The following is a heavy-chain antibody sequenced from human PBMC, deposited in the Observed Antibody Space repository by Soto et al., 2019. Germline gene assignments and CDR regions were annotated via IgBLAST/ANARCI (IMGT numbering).Heavy chain of an antibody. Sequence: GGSLRLSCAASGFTFSNAWMSWVRQAPGKGLEWVGRIKSKTDGGTTDYAAPVKGRFTISRDDSKNTLYLQMNSLKTEDTAVYYCTTVSLPRYFDWLADMDVWGQGTTVTV. CDR3: TTVSLPRYFDWLADMDV. CDR2: IKSKTDGGTT. V-gene: IGHV3-15*01. D-gene: IGHD3-9*01. CDR1: GFTFSNAW. J-gene: IGHJ6*02.